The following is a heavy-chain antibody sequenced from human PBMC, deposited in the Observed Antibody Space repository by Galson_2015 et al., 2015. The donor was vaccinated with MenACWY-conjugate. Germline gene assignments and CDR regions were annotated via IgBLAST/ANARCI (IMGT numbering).Heavy chain of an antibody. J-gene: IGHJ6*02. CDR2: ISSSSSYI. D-gene: IGHD6-13*01. CDR1: GFTFSSYS. CDR3: ARDPSSPPYYYYGMDV. Sequence: SLRLSCAASGFTFSSYSMNWVRQAPGKGLEWVSSISSSSSYIYYADSVKGRSTISRDNAKNSLYLQMNSLRAEDTAVYYCARDPSSPPYYYYGMDVWGRGTTVTVSS. V-gene: IGHV3-21*01.